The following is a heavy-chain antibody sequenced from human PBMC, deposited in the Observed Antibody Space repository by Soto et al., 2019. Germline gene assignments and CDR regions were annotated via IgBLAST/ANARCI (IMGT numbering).Heavy chain of an antibody. CDR2: IIPVFGTP. CDR1: GYSFSSHA. CDR3: ARGGALSLSWYWVNGLAS. D-gene: IGHD6-13*01. V-gene: IGHV1-69*06. J-gene: IGHJ4*02. Sequence: QVQLEQSGSEVKKSGSSVKVSCKASGYSFSSHAITWVRQAPGQGLEWMGGIIPVFGTPSYAQTFQGRVTISADKSTNTSYLELRSLRSEDTAVYYCARGGALSLSWYWVNGLASWGQGTQVTVSS.